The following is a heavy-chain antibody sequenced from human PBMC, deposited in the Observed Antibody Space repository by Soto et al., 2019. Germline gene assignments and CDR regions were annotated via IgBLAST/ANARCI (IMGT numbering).Heavy chain of an antibody. Sequence: GGSLRLSSAASGFTFNTYTINWVRQAPGKGLEWVASISSSSKDKFYADSVKARFTISRDNAKSSVYLQMSSLGAGDTALYYCARGPWGGEAIDVWGEGTT. D-gene: IGHD3-16*01. CDR3: ARGPWGGEAIDV. CDR2: ISSSSKDK. V-gene: IGHV3-21*01. CDR1: GFTFNTYT. J-gene: IGHJ6*02.